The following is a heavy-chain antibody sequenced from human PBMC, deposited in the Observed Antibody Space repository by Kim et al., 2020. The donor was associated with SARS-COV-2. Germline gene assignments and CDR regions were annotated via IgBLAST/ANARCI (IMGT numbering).Heavy chain of an antibody. CDR1: GGSISSSSYY. CDR2: IYYSGST. J-gene: IGHJ4*02. CDR3: ARIDIAHYYFDY. Sequence: SETLSLTCTVSGGSISSSSYYWGWIRQPPGKGLEWIGSIYYSGSTYYNPSLKSRVTISVDTSKNQFSLKLSSVTAADTAVYYCARIDIAHYYFDYWGQGTLVTVSS. D-gene: IGHD2-15*01. V-gene: IGHV4-39*01.